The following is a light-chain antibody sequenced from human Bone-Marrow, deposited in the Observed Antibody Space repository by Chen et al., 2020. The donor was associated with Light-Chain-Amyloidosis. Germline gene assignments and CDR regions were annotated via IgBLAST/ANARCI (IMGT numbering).Light chain of an antibody. CDR1: SRDVGRYNY. CDR2: DVS. CDR3: SSYTSTFPYV. J-gene: IGLJ1*01. Sequence: QSALTQPASVSGSPGQSITISCTGTSRDVGRYNYVSWYQQHPGKVPKLIIHDVSDRPSGVSVRVSGSKSGNTASLTISGLQAEDEADYYCSSYTSTFPYVFGTGTRLTVL. V-gene: IGLV2-14*03.